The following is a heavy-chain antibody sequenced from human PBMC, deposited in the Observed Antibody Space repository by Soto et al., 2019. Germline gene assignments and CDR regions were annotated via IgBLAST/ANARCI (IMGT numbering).Heavy chain of an antibody. D-gene: IGHD3-10*02. CDR3: ARDYYDRFMDFDY. J-gene: IGHJ4*02. V-gene: IGHV3-7*05. CDR1: GFTFSSYA. Sequence: PGGSLRLSCAASGFTFSSYAMSWVRQAPGKGLEWVANIRQDGSEKYYADSVKGRFTISRDNAKNSLYLQMNSLRAEDTAVYYCARDYYDRFMDFDYWGQGTLVTVSS. CDR2: IRQDGSEK.